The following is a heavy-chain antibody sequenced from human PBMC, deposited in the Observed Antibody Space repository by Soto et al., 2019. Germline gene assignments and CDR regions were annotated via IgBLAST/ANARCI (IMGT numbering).Heavy chain of an antibody. CDR3: ATWHEREHAYDV. CDR1: GFTFKNHY. D-gene: IGHD1-1*01. V-gene: IGHV3-11*01. Sequence: QVQLVESGGGLVKPGGSLRLSCAASGFTFKNHYMTWIRQAPGKGLEWVSYISDSGSSIYYADSVKGRFTISRDNAKNSLLLEMNSLRGEDTAVYYCATWHEREHAYDVWGQGTTVTVSS. CDR2: ISDSGSSI. J-gene: IGHJ3*01.